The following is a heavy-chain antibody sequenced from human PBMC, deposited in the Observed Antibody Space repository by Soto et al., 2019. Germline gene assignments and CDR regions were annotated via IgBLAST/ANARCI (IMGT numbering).Heavy chain of an antibody. CDR2: ISSSSSYI. D-gene: IGHD6-6*01. J-gene: IGHJ4*02. Sequence: PGGSLRLSCAASGFTFSSYSMNWVRQAPGKGLEWVSSISSSSSYIYYADSVKGRFTISRDNAKNSLYLQMNSLRAEDTAVYYCARETEGIAARPQFDHWGQGTLVTVSS. CDR3: ARETEGIAARPQFDH. CDR1: GFTFSSYS. V-gene: IGHV3-21*01.